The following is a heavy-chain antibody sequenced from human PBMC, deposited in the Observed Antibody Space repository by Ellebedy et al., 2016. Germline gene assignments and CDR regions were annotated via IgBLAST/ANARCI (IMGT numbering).Heavy chain of an antibody. CDR2: IYYSGSI. J-gene: IGHJ4*02. V-gene: IGHV4-59*11. Sequence: SETLSLTXSVSGVSISSHYWSWIRQPPGKGLEWIGYIYYSGSINYNPSLKSRVTISVDTSKNQFSLKLTSVTAADTAVHYCARDSNGGHPWGQGTLVTVSS. D-gene: IGHD3-10*01. CDR3: ARDSNGGHP. CDR1: GVSISSHY.